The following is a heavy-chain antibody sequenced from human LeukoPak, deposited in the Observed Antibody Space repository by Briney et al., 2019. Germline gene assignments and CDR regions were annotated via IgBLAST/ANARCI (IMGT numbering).Heavy chain of an antibody. V-gene: IGHV3-21*01. J-gene: IGHJ4*02. D-gene: IGHD1-26*01. CDR3: ARDQGSGSYYSHSTMRYFDY. Sequence: PGGSLRLSCVVSGFTFSSYSMNWVRQAPGKGLEWVSSISSSSSYIYYADSVKGRFTISRDNAKNSLYLQMNSLRAEDTAVYYCARDQGSGSYYSHSTMRYFDYWGQGTLVTVSS. CDR1: GFTFSSYS. CDR2: ISSSSSYI.